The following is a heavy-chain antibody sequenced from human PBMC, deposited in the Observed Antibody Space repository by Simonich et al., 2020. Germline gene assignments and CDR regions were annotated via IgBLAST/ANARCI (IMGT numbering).Heavy chain of an antibody. V-gene: IGHV1-8*03. CDR1: GYNFTSSD. Sequence: QVQLVQSGAEVKKPGASVKVSCKASGYNFTSSDINWVRQATGQGLEVLGWMNPNSGNTGYAQKFQGRVTITRNTSISTAYMELSSLRSEDTAVYYCARTYSGSYYYFDYWGQGTLVTVSS. D-gene: IGHD1-26*01. J-gene: IGHJ4*02. CDR3: ARTYSGSYYYFDY. CDR2: MNPNSGNT.